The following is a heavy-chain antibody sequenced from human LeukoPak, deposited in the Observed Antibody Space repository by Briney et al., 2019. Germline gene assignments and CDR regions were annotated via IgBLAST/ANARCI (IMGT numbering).Heavy chain of an antibody. D-gene: IGHD2-2*01. CDR1: GGSISSYY. CDR3: ASLGYCSSTSCYGDY. CDR2: IYTSGST. J-gene: IGHJ4*02. Sequence: SSETLSLTCTVSGGSISSYYWSWIRQPAGKGLEWIGRIYTSGSTNYNPSLKSRVTMSVDTSKNQFSLKLSSVTAADTAVYYCASLGYCSSTSCYGDYWGQGTLVTVSS. V-gene: IGHV4-4*07.